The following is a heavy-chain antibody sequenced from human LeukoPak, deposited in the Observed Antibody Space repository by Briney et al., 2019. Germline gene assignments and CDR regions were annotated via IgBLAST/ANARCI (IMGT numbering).Heavy chain of an antibody. Sequence: GGSLRLSCAASGFTFSSYSMNWVRQAPGKGLEWVSYISSSSSTIYYADSVKGRFTISRDNAKNSLYLQMNSLRAEDTAVYYCARTPSLYCSSTSCYTDYYYYMDVWGKGTTVTVSS. CDR3: ARTPSLYCSSTSCYTDYYYYMDV. CDR1: GFTFSSYS. V-gene: IGHV3-48*01. CDR2: ISSSSSTI. D-gene: IGHD2-2*02. J-gene: IGHJ6*03.